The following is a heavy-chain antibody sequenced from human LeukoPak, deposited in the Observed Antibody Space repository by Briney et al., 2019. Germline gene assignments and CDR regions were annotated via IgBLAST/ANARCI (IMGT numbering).Heavy chain of an antibody. V-gene: IGHV3-30*18. J-gene: IGHJ4*02. CDR3: AKVQCGGDCYYFDY. Sequence: GGSLRLSCAASGFTFSSYGMHWVRQAPGKGLEWVAVISYDGSNKYYADSVKGRFTISRDNSKNTLYLQMNSLRAEDTAVYYCAKVQCGGDCYYFDYWGQGPWSPSPQ. CDR1: GFTFSSYG. D-gene: IGHD2-21*02. CDR2: ISYDGSNK.